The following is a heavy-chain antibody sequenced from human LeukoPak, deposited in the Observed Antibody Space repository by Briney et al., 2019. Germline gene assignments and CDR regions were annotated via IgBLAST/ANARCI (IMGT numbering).Heavy chain of an antibody. Sequence: GGSLRLSCAASGFTFSSYAMSWVRQAPGKGLEWVSAISGSGGSTYYADSVKGRFTISRDNSKNTLYLQMNSLRAEDTAVYYCAKDRLVYCSGGSYYSSNYWGQGTLVTVSS. CDR2: ISGSGGST. V-gene: IGHV3-23*01. CDR1: GFTFSSYA. D-gene: IGHD2-15*01. CDR3: AKDRLVYCSGGSYYSSNY. J-gene: IGHJ4*02.